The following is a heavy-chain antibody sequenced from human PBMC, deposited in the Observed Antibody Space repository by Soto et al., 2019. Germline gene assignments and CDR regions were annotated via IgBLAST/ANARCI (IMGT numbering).Heavy chain of an antibody. CDR3: AKDQRIAASHGID. V-gene: IGHV3-30*18. CDR1: GFTFNNYG. Sequence: QVQLVESGGGVVQPGTSLRLSCAASGFTFNNYGMHWVRQAPGTGLEWVAAISSHGSDKYYTDSVKGRLTISRDNSKNTLYLPMHSLRAEDTAVHYCAKDQRIAASHGIDWGQGTMVTVSS. D-gene: IGHD6-13*01. J-gene: IGHJ3*01. CDR2: ISSHGSDK.